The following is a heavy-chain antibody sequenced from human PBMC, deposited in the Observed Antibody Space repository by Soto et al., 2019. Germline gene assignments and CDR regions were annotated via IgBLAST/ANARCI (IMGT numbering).Heavy chain of an antibody. V-gene: IGHV3-23*01. J-gene: IGHJ4*02. D-gene: IGHD2-2*02. CDR1: GFTFSSYA. CDR2: ISGSGGST. Sequence: GESLKISCAASGFTFSSYAMSWVRQAPGKGLEWVSAISGSGGSTYYADSVKGRFTISRDNSKNTLYLQMNSLRAEDTAVYYCAKDYTNRVFSDYWGQGTLVTVSS. CDR3: AKDYTNRVFSDY.